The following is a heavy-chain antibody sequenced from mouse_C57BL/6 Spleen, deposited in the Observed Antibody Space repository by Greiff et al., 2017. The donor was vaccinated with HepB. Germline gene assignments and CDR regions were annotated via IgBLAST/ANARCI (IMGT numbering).Heavy chain of an antibody. CDR2: IDPSDSET. D-gene: IGHD2-1*01. V-gene: IGHV1-52*01. CDR3: ERRGWGNYVAMDY. J-gene: IGHJ4*01. CDR1: GYTFTSYW. Sequence: VQLQQPGAELVRPGSSVKLSCKASGYTFTSYWMHWVKQRPIQGLEWIGNIDPSDSETHYNQKFKDKATLTVDKSSSTAYMQLSSLTSEDSAVYYCERRGWGNYVAMDYRGQRTSVTVSS.